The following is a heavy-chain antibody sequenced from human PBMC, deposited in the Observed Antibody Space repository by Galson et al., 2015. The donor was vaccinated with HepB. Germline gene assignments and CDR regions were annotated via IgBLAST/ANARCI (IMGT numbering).Heavy chain of an antibody. J-gene: IGHJ4*02. Sequence: SVKVSCKASGGTFSSYAISWVRQAPGQGLGWMGGIIPIFGTANYAQKFQGRVTITADESTSTAYMELSSLRSEDTAVYYCARARRSGYYYGAFDYWGQGTLVTVSS. CDR2: IIPIFGTA. D-gene: IGHD3-22*01. V-gene: IGHV1-69*13. CDR1: GGTFSSYA. CDR3: ARARRSGYYYGAFDY.